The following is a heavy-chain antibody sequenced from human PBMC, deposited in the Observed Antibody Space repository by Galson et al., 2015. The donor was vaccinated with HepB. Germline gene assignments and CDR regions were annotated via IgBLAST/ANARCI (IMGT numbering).Heavy chain of an antibody. CDR3: ASGPHYYDSSGYYLLDY. V-gene: IGHV1-46*01. J-gene: IGHJ4*02. D-gene: IGHD3-22*01. CDR1: GYTFTSYY. CDR2: INPSGGST. Sequence: SVKVSCKASGYTFTSYYMHWVRQAPGQGLEWMGIINPSGGSTSYAQKFQGRVTMTRDTSTSTVYMELSSLRSEDTAVYYCASGPHYYDSSGYYLLDYWGQGTLVTVSS.